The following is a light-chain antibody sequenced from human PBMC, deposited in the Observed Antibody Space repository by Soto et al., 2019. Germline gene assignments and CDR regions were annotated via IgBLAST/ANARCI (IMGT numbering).Light chain of an antibody. CDR2: EVT. Sequence: QSALTQPPSASGSPGQSVTISCTGTSSDVGGYNYVSWYQQHPGKAPKLIIYEVTKRPSGVPDRFSGSKSGNTASLTVSGLQAEDEADYHCSSYADTAWVLGGGTKLTVL. CDR3: SSYADTAWV. J-gene: IGLJ3*02. V-gene: IGLV2-8*01. CDR1: SSDVGGYNY.